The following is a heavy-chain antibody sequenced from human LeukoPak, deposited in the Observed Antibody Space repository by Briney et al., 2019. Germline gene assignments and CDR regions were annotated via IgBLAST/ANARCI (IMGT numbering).Heavy chain of an antibody. CDR2: ISGSGGSK. CDR3: AKDGGYSSDWYLDY. J-gene: IGHJ4*02. V-gene: IGHV3-23*01. Sequence: GGSLRLSCAASGFTFSSYAMSWVRQAPGKGLEWVSAISGSGGSKYYADSVKGRFTISRDNSKNSLYLQMSSLRAEDTAVYYCAKDGGYSSDWYLDYWGPGTLVTVSS. D-gene: IGHD6-19*01. CDR1: GFTFSSYA.